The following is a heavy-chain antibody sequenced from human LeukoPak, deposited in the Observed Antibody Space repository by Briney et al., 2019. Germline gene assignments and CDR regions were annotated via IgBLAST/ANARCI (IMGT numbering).Heavy chain of an antibody. V-gene: IGHV3-66*01. CDR1: GFTVSSKY. J-gene: IGHJ4*02. CDR2: IYTGDTT. D-gene: IGHD6-19*01. CDR3: AKVGAVAAVDY. Sequence: GGSLRLSCVASGFTVSSKYMSWVRQAPGKGLEWVAVIYTGDTTYYADSVKGRFTTSRDNSKNTLYLQMDGLRVEDTAVYYCAKVGAVAAVDYWGQGTLVTVSS.